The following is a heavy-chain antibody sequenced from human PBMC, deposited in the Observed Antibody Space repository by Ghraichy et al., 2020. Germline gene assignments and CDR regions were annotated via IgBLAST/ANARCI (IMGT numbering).Heavy chain of an antibody. CDR2: IKSKTDGGTT. V-gene: IGHV3-15*01. CDR3: TTDSYSSSGYYSYGMDV. CDR1: GFTFSNAW. D-gene: IGHD6-13*01. J-gene: IGHJ6*02. Sequence: GGSLRLSCAASGFTFSNAWMSWVRQAPGKGLEWVGRIKSKTDGGTTDYAAHVKGRFTISRDDSKNTLYMKMNSLKTEDTAVYNCTTDSYSSSGYYSYGMDVWGQGTPVTVSS.